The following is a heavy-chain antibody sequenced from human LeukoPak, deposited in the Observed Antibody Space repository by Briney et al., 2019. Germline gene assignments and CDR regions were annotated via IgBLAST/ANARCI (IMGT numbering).Heavy chain of an antibody. V-gene: IGHV3-23*01. CDR3: SIGPQRYCSGGYCYGDY. CDR2: ISGSGGST. J-gene: IGHJ4*02. D-gene: IGHD2-15*01. CDR1: GFTFSSYA. Sequence: QSGGSLRLSCAASGFTFSSYATSWVRQAPGKGLEWVSAISGSGGSTYYADSVKGRFTISRDNSKNTLYLQMNSLRAEDTAVYYCSIGPQRYCSGGYCYGDYWGQGTLVTVSS.